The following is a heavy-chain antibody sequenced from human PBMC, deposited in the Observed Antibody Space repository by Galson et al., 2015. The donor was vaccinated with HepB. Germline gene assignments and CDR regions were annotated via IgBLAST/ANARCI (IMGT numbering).Heavy chain of an antibody. V-gene: IGHV6-1*01. CDR3: ASGKADAFDI. J-gene: IGHJ3*02. Sequence: CAISGDSVSSNSAAWNWIRQSPSRGLEWLGRTYYRSKWYNDYAVSVKSRITINPDTSENQFSLQLNSVTPEDTAVYYCASGKADAFDIWGQGTMVTVSS. CDR2: TYYRSKWYN. D-gene: IGHD4-23*01. CDR1: GDSVSSNSAA.